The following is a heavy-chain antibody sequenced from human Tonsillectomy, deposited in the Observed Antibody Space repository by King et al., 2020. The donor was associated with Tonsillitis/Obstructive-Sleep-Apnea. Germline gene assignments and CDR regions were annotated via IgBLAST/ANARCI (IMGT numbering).Heavy chain of an antibody. V-gene: IGHV3-48*03. J-gene: IGHJ4*02. CDR3: ARGRSWEGIVVVPAP. Sequence: VQLVESGGGLVQPGGSLRLSCAASGFTFSSYEMNWVRQAPGKGLEWVSYISSSGSTIYYADSVKGRFTISRDNAKNSLYLQMNSLRAEDTAVYYCARGRSWEGIVVVPAPWGQGTLVTVSS. CDR1: GFTFSSYE. CDR2: ISSSGSTI. D-gene: IGHD2-2*01.